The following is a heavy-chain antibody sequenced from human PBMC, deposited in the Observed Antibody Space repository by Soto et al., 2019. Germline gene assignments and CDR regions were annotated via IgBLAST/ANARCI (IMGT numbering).Heavy chain of an antibody. CDR1: GFTFSSYS. J-gene: IGHJ4*02. CDR2: ISGSSSYI. Sequence: GGSLRLSCAASGFTFSSYSMNWVRQAPGKGLEWVSSISGSSSYIYYADSVKGRFTISRDNAKNSLYLQMNGLRAEDTAVYYCATGTAGATGVFYWGQGTLVTVSS. V-gene: IGHV3-21*01. D-gene: IGHD1-26*01. CDR3: ATGTAGATGVFY.